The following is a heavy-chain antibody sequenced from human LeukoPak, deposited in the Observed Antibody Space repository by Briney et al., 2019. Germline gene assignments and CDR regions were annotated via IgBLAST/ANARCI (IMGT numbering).Heavy chain of an antibody. V-gene: IGHV4-34*01. CDR2: INHSGST. CDR1: GGSFSGYY. CDR3: ARVLKQWLVHDNWFDP. D-gene: IGHD6-19*01. Sequence: PSETLSLTCAVYGGSFSGYYWSWIRQPPGKGLEWIGEINHSGSTNYNPSLKSRVTISVDTSKNQFSLKLSSVTAADTAVYYCARVLKQWLVHDNWFDPWGQGTLVTVSS. J-gene: IGHJ5*02.